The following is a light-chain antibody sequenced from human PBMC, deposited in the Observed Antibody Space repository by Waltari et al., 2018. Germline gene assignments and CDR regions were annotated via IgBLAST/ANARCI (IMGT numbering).Light chain of an antibody. CDR3: ASFAGNFIWV. CDR2: EVT. CDR1: SSDIGPYNY. Sequence: QSALTQPPSASGPPGQSVAISCTGPSSDIGPYNYVSWYQQHPGKAPKLIIDEVTKRPSGVPDRFSGSKSGNTASLTVSGLQPEDEADYYCASFAGNFIWVFGGGTKLTVL. V-gene: IGLV2-8*01. J-gene: IGLJ3*02.